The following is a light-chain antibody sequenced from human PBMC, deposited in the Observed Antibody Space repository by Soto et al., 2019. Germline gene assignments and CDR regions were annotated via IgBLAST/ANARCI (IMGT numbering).Light chain of an antibody. CDR2: AAS. Sequence: AIRMTQAPSSLSASTGDRVTITCGASQGISSYLAWYHQKRGKAPKLLIYAASTLQSGVPSTFSGSGSATDFTLTLRCMQSEDFATYYCQQYYSYPRTFGQGTQVDIK. J-gene: IGKJ1*01. CDR1: QGISSY. V-gene: IGKV1-8*01. CDR3: QQYYSYPRT.